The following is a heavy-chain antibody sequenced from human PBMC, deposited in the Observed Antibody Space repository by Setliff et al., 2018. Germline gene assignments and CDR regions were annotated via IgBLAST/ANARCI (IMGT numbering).Heavy chain of an antibody. D-gene: IGHD6-6*01. CDR3: ARGRNIAARLLDS. Sequence: SETLSLTCSVSGGSIGSHYWSWIRLAPGKGLEWIGEINHRGSTNYNPSLKSRVTISIDTSKDQFSLKLISMTAADTAVYYCARGRNIAARLLDSWGQGTLVTVSS. CDR2: INHRGST. J-gene: IGHJ4*02. V-gene: IGHV4-34*01. CDR1: GGSIGSHY.